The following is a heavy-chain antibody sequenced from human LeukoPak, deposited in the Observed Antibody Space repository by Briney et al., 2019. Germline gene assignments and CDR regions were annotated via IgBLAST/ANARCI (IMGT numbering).Heavy chain of an antibody. CDR3: ARSYSSSSVVSYYYYYMDV. J-gene: IGHJ6*03. CDR2: IYASGST. V-gene: IGHV4-61*02. D-gene: IGHD6-13*01. Sequence: PSETLSLTCTVSGGSISSGGYYWTWIRQPAGQGLEWIGRIYASGSTNHNPSLKSRLTISVDTSKNQFSLNLSSVTAADTAVYYCARSYSSSSVVSYYYYYMDVWGKGTTVTVSS. CDR1: GGSISSGGYY.